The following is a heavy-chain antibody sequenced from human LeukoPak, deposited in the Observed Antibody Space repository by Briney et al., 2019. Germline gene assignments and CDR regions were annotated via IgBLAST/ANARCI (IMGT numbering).Heavy chain of an antibody. V-gene: IGHV3-53*01. J-gene: IGHJ3*02. CDR1: GFTVSSNY. D-gene: IGHD3-22*01. Sequence: GGSLRLSCAASGFTVSSNYMSWVRQAPGTGLEWVSEIYSDGSTYYAASVKGRFSISRDKSKNTVYLQMNSLRAEDTAVYYCARDYERRYYYDSSGPGAFDIWGQGTMVTVSS. CDR3: ARDYERRYYYDSSGPGAFDI. CDR2: IYSDGST.